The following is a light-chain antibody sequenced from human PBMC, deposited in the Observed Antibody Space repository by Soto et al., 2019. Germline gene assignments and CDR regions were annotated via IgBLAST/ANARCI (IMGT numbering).Light chain of an antibody. CDR1: SSNIGAGYD. CDR3: QSYDSSLSGSHVV. J-gene: IGLJ2*01. CDR2: GNS. Sequence: QSVLTQPPSVSGAPGQRVTISCTGSSSNIGAGYDVHWYQQLPGTAPKLLIYGNSNRPSGVPDRFSGSKSGTSASLAITGLHAEDEADYYCQSYDSSLSGSHVVFGGGTKVTVL. V-gene: IGLV1-40*01.